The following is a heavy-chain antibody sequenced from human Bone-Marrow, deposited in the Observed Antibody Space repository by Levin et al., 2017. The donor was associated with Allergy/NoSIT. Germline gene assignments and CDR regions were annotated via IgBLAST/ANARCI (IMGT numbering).Heavy chain of an antibody. D-gene: IGHD6-19*01. CDR3: AKDALITMAGGFYQYHGMDV. J-gene: IGHJ6*02. V-gene: IGHV3-23*01. CDR1: GFTFSTYA. Sequence: GESLKISCAASGFTFSTYAMSWVRQAPGKGLEWVSSISKTGINTHYADSVKGRFIISRDNSKNTLHLQMNSLRAEDTAIYFCAKDALITMAGGFYQYHGMDVWGQGTTVTVSS. CDR2: ISKTGINT.